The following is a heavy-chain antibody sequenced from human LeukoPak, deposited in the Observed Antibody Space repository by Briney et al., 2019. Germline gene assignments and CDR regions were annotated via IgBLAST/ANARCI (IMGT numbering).Heavy chain of an antibody. D-gene: IGHD3-10*01. Sequence: PGGSLRLSCAASGFNFSSYAMSWVRQAPGKGLEWVSAISGSGGSTYYADSVKGRFTISRDNSKNTLYLQMNSLRAEDTAVYYCAKAYYYGSGSYQAPYYFDYWGQGTLVTVSS. CDR2: ISGSGGST. CDR1: GFNFSSYA. V-gene: IGHV3-23*01. J-gene: IGHJ4*02. CDR3: AKAYYYGSGSYQAPYYFDY.